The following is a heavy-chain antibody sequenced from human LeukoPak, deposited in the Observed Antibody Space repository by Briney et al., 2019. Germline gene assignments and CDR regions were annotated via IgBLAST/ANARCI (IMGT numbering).Heavy chain of an antibody. CDR1: GGSISSYY. Sequence: KPSETLSLTCTVSGGSISSYYWSWIRQPPGKGLEWIGYIYYSGSTNYNPSLKSRVTISVDTSKNQFSLKLSSVTAADTAVYYCARFPLGYCSGGSCRDAFDIWGQGTMVTVSS. J-gene: IGHJ3*02. V-gene: IGHV4-59*01. CDR3: ARFPLGYCSGGSCRDAFDI. CDR2: IYYSGST. D-gene: IGHD2-15*01.